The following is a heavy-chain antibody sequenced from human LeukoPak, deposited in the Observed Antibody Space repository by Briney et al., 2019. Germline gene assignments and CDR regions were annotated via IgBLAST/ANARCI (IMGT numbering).Heavy chain of an antibody. CDR3: ARAQGIYYFDY. D-gene: IGHD6-13*01. J-gene: IGHJ4*02. CDR2: INHSGST. CDR1: GGSISGYY. V-gene: IGHV4-34*01. Sequence: SETLSLTCAVYGGSISGYYWSWIRQPPGKGLEWIGEINHSGSTNYNPSLKSRVTISVDTSKNQFSLKLSSVTAADTAVYYCARAQGIYYFDYWGQGTLVTVSS.